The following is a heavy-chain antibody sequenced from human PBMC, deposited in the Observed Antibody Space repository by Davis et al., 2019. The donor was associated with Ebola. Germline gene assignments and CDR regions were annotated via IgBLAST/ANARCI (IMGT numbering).Heavy chain of an antibody. D-gene: IGHD2-2*01. CDR1: GFTFSSYW. J-gene: IGHJ4*02. V-gene: IGHV3-7*01. CDR3: ARIVVVPAANRHFDY. CDR2: IKQDGSEK. Sequence: GESLKISCAASGFTFSSYWMSWVRQAPGKGLEWVANIKQDGSEKYYVDSVKGRFTISRDNAKNSLYLQMNSLRAEDTAVYYCARIVVVPAANRHFDYWGQGTLVTVSS.